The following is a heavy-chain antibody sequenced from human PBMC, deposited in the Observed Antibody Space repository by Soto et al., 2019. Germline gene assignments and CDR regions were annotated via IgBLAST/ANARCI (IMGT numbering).Heavy chain of an antibody. D-gene: IGHD5-18*01. J-gene: IGHJ4*02. V-gene: IGHV3-72*01. Sequence: PGGSLRLSCAASGFTFSDHYMDWVRQAPGEGLEWVGRIRKRANSYTTEYTASVTGRITITRDESTTTLYLAMNRMDSDDAAVYLCARDKGGSGYCYGHWGQGTLVTVSS. CDR1: GFTFSDHY. CDR2: IRKRANSYTT. CDR3: ARDKGGSGYCYGH.